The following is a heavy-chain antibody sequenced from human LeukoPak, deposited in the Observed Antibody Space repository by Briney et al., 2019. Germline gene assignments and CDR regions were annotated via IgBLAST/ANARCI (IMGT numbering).Heavy chain of an antibody. D-gene: IGHD3-22*01. CDR3: ARDLKYYYDTSGGDAFDI. V-gene: IGHV4-59*01. CDR2: VFYSGST. Sequence: SETLSLTCTVSGGSISSYYWSWIRQPPGKGLEWIGYVFYSGSTNYNPSLKSRVTISVDTSKKQFSLKLSSVTAADTAVYYCARDLKYYYDTSGGDAFDIWGQGTKVTVSS. J-gene: IGHJ3*02. CDR1: GGSISSYY.